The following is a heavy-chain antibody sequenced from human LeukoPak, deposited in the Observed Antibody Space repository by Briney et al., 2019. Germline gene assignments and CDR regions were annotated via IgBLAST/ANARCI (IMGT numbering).Heavy chain of an antibody. CDR3: TRIASLWFDP. CDR1: GGSISSNSDY. J-gene: IGHJ5*02. D-gene: IGHD6-6*01. Sequence: PSETLSLTCSVSGGSISSNSDYWGWIRQPPGKGLEWIGSIYYSGSTYHNPSLKSRVAISVDTSKNHFSLRLSSVTAADTAVYYCTRIASLWFDPWGQGTLVTVSS. CDR2: IYYSGST. V-gene: IGHV4-39*02.